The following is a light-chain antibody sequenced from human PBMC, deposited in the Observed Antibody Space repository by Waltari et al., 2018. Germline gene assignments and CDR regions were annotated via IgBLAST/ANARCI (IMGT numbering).Light chain of an antibody. CDR2: EVT. V-gene: IGLV2-8*01. J-gene: IGLJ2*01. CDR1: GSDIGGYNY. CDR3: SSYADNKGV. Sequence: QSALTQPPSASGSPGQSVTISCTGTGSDIGGYNYVSWYQQHPGKAPKLLIYEVTKRPSGVPVRVSGSKSGNTASLTVSGLQAEDEAYYYCSSYADNKGVFGGGTKLTVL.